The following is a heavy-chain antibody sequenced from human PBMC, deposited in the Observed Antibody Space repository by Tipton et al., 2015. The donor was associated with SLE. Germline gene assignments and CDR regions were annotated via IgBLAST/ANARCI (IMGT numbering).Heavy chain of an antibody. CDR3: ASPGSSAPGPYFQH. D-gene: IGHD6-25*01. CDR1: GGSFSGYY. V-gene: IGHV4-34*01. Sequence: TLSLTCAVYGGSFSGYYWSWIRQPPGKGLEWIGEINHSGSTNYNPSLKSRVTISVDTSKNQFSLKLSSVTAADTAGYYCASPGSSAPGPYFQHWGQGTLVTVSS. J-gene: IGHJ1*01. CDR2: INHSGST.